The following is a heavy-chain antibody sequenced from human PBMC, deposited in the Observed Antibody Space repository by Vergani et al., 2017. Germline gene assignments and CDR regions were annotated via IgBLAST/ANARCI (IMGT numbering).Heavy chain of an antibody. Sequence: EVRLVDSGGGLVQPGGSLRLSCAASGFSVSDNYMSWVRQAPGKGLEWVSILYVVGTSDYADSVKGRFTVSRDISKNTLHLQLNSLRVEDTAVYFCSYVMDVWGQGTTVTVSS. CDR1: GFSVSDNY. J-gene: IGHJ6*02. V-gene: IGHV3-66*01. CDR2: LYVVGTS. CDR3: SYVMDV.